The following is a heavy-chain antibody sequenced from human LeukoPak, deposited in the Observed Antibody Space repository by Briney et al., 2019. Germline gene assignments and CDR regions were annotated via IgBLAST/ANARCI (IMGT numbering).Heavy chain of an antibody. Sequence: SQILSLTCAISGDSVSSYSAAWNWIRQSPSRGLEWLGRTYYRSKWYYDYAVSVKSRITINPDTSKNQFSLQLNSVTPEDAAVYYCARAGYNWNDRQYNWFDPWGQGTLVTVSS. CDR2: TYYRSKWYY. CDR3: ARAGYNWNDRQYNWFDP. CDR1: GDSVSSYSAA. J-gene: IGHJ5*02. D-gene: IGHD1-20*01. V-gene: IGHV6-1*01.